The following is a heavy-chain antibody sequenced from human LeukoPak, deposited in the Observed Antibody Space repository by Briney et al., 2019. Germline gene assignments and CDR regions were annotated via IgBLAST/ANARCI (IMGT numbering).Heavy chain of an antibody. CDR2: ISDSGGST. D-gene: IGHD5-12*01. CDR3: ARDRDSGPSGLGY. Sequence: PGGSLRLSCAASGFTFSSYAMSWVRQTPGKGLEWLSSISDSGGSTYYADSVKGRFTISRDNSKNTLYLQIHSLRGEDTAIYSCARDRDSGPSGLGYWGQGTLVTVSS. V-gene: IGHV3-23*01. J-gene: IGHJ4*02. CDR1: GFTFSSYA.